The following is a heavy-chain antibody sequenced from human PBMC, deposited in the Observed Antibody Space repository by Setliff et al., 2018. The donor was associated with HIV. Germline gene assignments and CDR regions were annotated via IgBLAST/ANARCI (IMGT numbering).Heavy chain of an antibody. CDR1: GFTFSDYY. Sequence: PGGSLRLSCVASGFTFSDYYITWIRHTPEKGLEWLSYTSSRGTTKHYTDSLKGRFIVSRDNAMNSSYLHLSSLRADDTAVYYCATADGSGFFAYWGQGTQVTVSS. CDR2: TSSRGTTK. J-gene: IGHJ1*01. D-gene: IGHD3-10*01. CDR3: ATADGSGFFAY. V-gene: IGHV3-11*01.